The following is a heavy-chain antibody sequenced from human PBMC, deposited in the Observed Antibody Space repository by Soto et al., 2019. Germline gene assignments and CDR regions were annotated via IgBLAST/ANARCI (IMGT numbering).Heavy chain of an antibody. V-gene: IGHV3-7*01. CDR3: ARSKYSGYDDDAFDI. D-gene: IGHD5-12*01. Sequence: PGGSLRLSCAASGFTFSSYWMSWVRQAPGKGLEWVANIKQDGSEKYYVDSVKGRFTISRDNAKNSLYLQMNSLRAEDTAVYYCARSKYSGYDDDAFDIWGQGTMVTVSS. J-gene: IGHJ3*02. CDR1: GFTFSSYW. CDR2: IKQDGSEK.